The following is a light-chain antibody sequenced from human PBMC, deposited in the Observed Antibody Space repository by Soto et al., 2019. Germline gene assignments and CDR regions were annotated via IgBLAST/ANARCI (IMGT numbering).Light chain of an antibody. CDR3: QQRSNWPPT. Sequence: EIVLTQSPATLSLSPGERPPLSCRASQSVSRYLACYQQKPGQAPRLLIYDASNRATGIPARFSGSEPGTDFTLTISSLEPEDFAVYYCQQRSNWPPTFGGGTKVEIK. V-gene: IGKV3-11*01. J-gene: IGKJ4*01. CDR1: QSVSRY. CDR2: DAS.